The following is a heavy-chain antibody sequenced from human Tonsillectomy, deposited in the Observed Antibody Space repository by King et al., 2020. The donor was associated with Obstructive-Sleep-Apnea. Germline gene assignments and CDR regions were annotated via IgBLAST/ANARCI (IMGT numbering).Heavy chain of an antibody. D-gene: IGHD3-10*01. Sequence: QLVQSGGGLVQPGGSLRLSCAASGFTFSSYWMSWVREAPGKGLERVANIKQDGREKYYVDSVEGRFTISKDKAKNSLYLQMNSLRAEDTAVYYCAGITMVRGVIGYWGQGTLVTVSS. V-gene: IGHV3-7*03. CDR2: IKQDGREK. CDR1: GFTFSSYW. J-gene: IGHJ4*02. CDR3: AGITMVRGVIGY.